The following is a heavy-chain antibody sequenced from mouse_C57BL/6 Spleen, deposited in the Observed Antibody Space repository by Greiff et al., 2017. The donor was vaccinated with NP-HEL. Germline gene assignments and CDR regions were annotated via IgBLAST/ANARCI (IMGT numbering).Heavy chain of an antibody. CDR3: ARSGFITTVVAPDY. V-gene: IGHV1-66*01. CDR1: GYSFTSYY. D-gene: IGHD1-1*01. CDR2: IYPGSGNT. Sequence: QVQLQQSGPELVKPGASVKISCKASGYSFTSYYIHWVKQRPGQGLEWIGWIYPGSGNTKYNEKFKGKATLTADTSSSTAYMQLSSLTSEDSAVYYCARSGFITTVVAPDYWGQGTTLTVAS. J-gene: IGHJ2*01.